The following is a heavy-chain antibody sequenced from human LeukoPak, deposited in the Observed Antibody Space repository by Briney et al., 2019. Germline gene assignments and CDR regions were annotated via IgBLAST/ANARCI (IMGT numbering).Heavy chain of an antibody. V-gene: IGHV1-46*01. CDR3: ARGPISWYYYDSSGSRFDY. Sequence: ASVKVSCKASGYTFTGYYMHWVRQAPGQGLEWMGIINPSGGSTSYAQKFQGRVTMTRDTSTSTVYMELSSLRSEDTVVYYCARGPISWYYYDSSGSRFDYWGQGTLVTVSS. CDR1: GYTFTGYY. D-gene: IGHD3-22*01. J-gene: IGHJ4*02. CDR2: INPSGGST.